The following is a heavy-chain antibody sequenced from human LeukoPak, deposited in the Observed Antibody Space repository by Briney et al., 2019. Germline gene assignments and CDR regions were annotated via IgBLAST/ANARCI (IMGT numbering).Heavy chain of an antibody. CDR1: GFTFSDYY. J-gene: IGHJ3*02. V-gene: IGHV3-11*06. CDR2: ISPTSIYT. CDR3: VRGIYGSGIDAFDI. Sequence: GGSLRLSCAASGFTFSDYYTSWIRQAPGKGPEWVSYISPTSIYTNYADSVKGRFTISRDNAKNSLFLQMSSLRAEDTAVYYCVRGIYGSGIDAFDIWGQGTMVTVSS. D-gene: IGHD3-10*01.